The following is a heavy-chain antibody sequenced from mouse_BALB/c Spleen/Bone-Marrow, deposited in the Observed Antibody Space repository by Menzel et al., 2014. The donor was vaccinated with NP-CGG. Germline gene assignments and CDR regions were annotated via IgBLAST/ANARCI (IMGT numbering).Heavy chain of an antibody. J-gene: IGHJ2*01. CDR1: GYTFSSYW. CDR3: AREDYYGSSYFDY. Sequence: QVQLQQSGAELMKPGASVKISCKATGYTFSSYWIEWVKQRPGHGLEWIGEILPGSGSTIYNEKFKGKATFTADTSSNTAYMQLSSLTSKDSAVYYCAREDYYGSSYFDYWGQGTTLTVSS. CDR2: ILPGSGST. D-gene: IGHD1-1*01. V-gene: IGHV1-9*01.